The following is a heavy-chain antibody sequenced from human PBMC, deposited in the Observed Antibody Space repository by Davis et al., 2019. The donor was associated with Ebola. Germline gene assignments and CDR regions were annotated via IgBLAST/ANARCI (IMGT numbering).Heavy chain of an antibody. J-gene: IGHJ4*02. CDR1: GFTFSSYW. CDR3: AREGPSYYDFWSGYYRILDY. D-gene: IGHD3-3*01. CDR2: IKQDGSEK. Sequence: PGGSLRLSCAASGFTFSSYWMSWVRQAPGKGLEWVANIKQDGSEKYYVDSVKGRFTISRDNAKNSLYLQMNSLRAEDTAVYYCAREGPSYYDFWSGYYRILDYWGQGTLVTVSS. V-gene: IGHV3-7*03.